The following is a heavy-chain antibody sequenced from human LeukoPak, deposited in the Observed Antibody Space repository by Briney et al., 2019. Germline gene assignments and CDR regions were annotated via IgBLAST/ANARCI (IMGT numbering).Heavy chain of an antibody. V-gene: IGHV5-51*01. D-gene: IGHD4-17*01. Sequence: GESLKISCEASGYSFTDYWIGWVRQMPGKGLEWMGIIYPDDSDSRYSPSFQGQVTISADKSISTAYLQWSSLKASDTAMYYCARHADYGDYGWFDPWGQGTLVTVSS. CDR2: IYPDDSDS. CDR1: GYSFTDYW. CDR3: ARHADYGDYGWFDP. J-gene: IGHJ5*02.